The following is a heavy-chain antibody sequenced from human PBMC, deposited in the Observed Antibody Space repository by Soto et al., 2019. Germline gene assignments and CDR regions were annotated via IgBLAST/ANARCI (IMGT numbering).Heavy chain of an antibody. D-gene: IGHD4-17*01. CDR1: GYTFSSYE. CDR2: MNPDSGKT. V-gene: IGHV1-8*01. J-gene: IGHJ5*02. Sequence: QVQLLRSGAEVKKPGASVKVSCKASGYTFSSYEINWVRQATGQGLEYLGWMNPDSGKTAYVQKFQGRVTMTWDTSITTAYMELSSLRSDDTAVYFCARGIKYGAYSRWFDPWGQGTLVTVSS. CDR3: ARGIKYGAYSRWFDP.